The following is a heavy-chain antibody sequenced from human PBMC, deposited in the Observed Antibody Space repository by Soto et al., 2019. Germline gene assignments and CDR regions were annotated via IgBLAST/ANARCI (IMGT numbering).Heavy chain of an antibody. J-gene: IGHJ6*02. Sequence: QLQLQESGPGLVKPSETLSLTCTVSGGSISSSSYYWGWIRQPPGKGLEWIGSIYYSGSTYYNPSLKSRVTISVDTSKNQFSLKLSSVTVADTAVYYCARLLRHNYYGMDVWGQGTTVTVSS. V-gene: IGHV4-39*01. CDR3: ARLLRHNYYGMDV. CDR2: IYYSGST. D-gene: IGHD5-12*01. CDR1: GGSISSSSYY.